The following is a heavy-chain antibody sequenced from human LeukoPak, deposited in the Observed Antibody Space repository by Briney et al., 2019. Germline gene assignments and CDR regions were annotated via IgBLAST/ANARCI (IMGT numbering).Heavy chain of an antibody. J-gene: IGHJ6*03. CDR1: GGTFSSYA. CDR2: IIPIFGTA. Sequence: ASVKVSCKASGGTFSSYAISWVRQAPGQGLEWMGGIIPIFGTANYAQKFQGRVTITADESTSTAYMELSSLRSEDTAVYYCARDPYGYQPGHYYYYMDVWGKGTTVTVSS. CDR3: ARDPYGYQPGHYYYYMDV. D-gene: IGHD2-2*01. V-gene: IGHV1-69*13.